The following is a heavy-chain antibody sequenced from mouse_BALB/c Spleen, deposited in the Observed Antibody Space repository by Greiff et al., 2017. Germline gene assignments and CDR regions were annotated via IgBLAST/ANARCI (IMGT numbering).Heavy chain of an antibody. D-gene: IGHD3-1*01. Sequence: EVKLVESGPGLVKPSQSLSLSCTVTGYSITSDYAWNWIRQPPGNKLEWMGYISYSGSTSYNPSLKSRISITRDTSENQFFLQLNSVTTEDTATYYCASLLGLRGWFADWGQGTLVTVSA. CDR2: ISYSGST. J-gene: IGHJ3*01. CDR3: ASLLGLRGWFAD. CDR1: GYSITSDYA. V-gene: IGHV3-2*02.